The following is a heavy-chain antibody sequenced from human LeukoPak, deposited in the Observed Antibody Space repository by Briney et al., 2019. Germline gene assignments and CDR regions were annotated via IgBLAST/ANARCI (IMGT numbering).Heavy chain of an antibody. CDR2: INHSGST. V-gene: IGHV4-34*01. Sequence: SETLSLTCAVYGGSFSGYYWSWIRQPPGKGLEWIGEINHSGSTNYNPSLKSRVTISVDTSKNQFSLKLSSVTAADTAVYYCARGRVSTSSGSYYSPFDYWGQGTPVTVSS. CDR1: GGSFSGYY. J-gene: IGHJ4*02. D-gene: IGHD3-10*01. CDR3: ARGRVSTSSGSYYSPFDY.